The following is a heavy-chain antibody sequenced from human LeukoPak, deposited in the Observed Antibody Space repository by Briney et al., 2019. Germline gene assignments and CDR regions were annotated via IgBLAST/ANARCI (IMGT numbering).Heavy chain of an antibody. Sequence: GASVTVSYKASVYTFTSYDINWVRQATGQGLEWMGWMNPNSGNTGYAQKFQGRVTMTRNTSISTAYMELSSLRSEDTAVYYCARGPQYSSGWYDYWGQGTLVTVSS. CDR2: MNPNSGNT. V-gene: IGHV1-8*01. D-gene: IGHD6-19*01. CDR3: ARGPQYSSGWYDY. CDR1: VYTFTSYD. J-gene: IGHJ4*02.